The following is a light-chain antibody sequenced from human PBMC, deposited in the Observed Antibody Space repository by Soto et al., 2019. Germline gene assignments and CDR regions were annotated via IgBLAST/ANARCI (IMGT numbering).Light chain of an antibody. J-gene: IGKJ1*01. V-gene: IGKV1-8*01. Sequence: AIRMTQSPSAFSASTGDRVTITCRASQGISSYLAGYQQKLGKAPKLLIYAASSLQSGVPSRFSGSGSGTDFTLTISCLQSEDFATYYCQQYYSSLKTFGQGTKVEIK. CDR3: QQYYSSLKT. CDR1: QGISSY. CDR2: AAS.